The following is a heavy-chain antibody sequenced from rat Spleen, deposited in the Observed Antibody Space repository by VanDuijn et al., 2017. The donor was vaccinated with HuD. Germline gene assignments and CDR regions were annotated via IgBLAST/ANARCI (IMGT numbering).Heavy chain of an antibody. J-gene: IGHJ2*01. CDR3: TTDTFYDGTYYPGGFDY. CDR2: ISYDVGST. Sequence: EVQLVESGGGLVQPGRSMILSCAASGFTFSDYYMAWVRQAPTKGLEWVASISYDVGSTYYRDSVKGRFTISRDNAKSSLYVQMDSLRSEDTATYYCTTDTFYDGTYYPGGFDYWGQGVMVTVSS. D-gene: IGHD1-12*02. V-gene: IGHV5-20*01. CDR1: GFTFSDYY.